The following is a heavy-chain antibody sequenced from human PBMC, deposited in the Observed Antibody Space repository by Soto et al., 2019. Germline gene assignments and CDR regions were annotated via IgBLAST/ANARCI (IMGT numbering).Heavy chain of an antibody. Sequence: ASVKVSCKASGGTFSSYTISWVRQAPGQGLEWMGRIIPILGIANYAQKFQGRVTITADKSTSTAYMELNGLRSEDTAVYYCARDRGDDFWSGYPDYYYYYMDVWGKGTTVTVSS. CDR2: IIPILGIA. V-gene: IGHV1-69*04. CDR1: GGTFSSYT. D-gene: IGHD3-3*01. CDR3: ARDRGDDFWSGYPDYYYYYMDV. J-gene: IGHJ6*03.